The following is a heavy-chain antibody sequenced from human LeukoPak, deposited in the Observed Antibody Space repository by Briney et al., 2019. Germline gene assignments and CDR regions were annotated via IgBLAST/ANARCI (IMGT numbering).Heavy chain of an antibody. CDR3: ARDGFLGPVTAYLDY. Sequence: GGSLRLPCAASGFTFSSYAMHWVRQAPGKGLVWVSRVKSDGSSTSYADSVKGRFTISRDNARNTLYLQMNSLRAEDTAVYYCARDGFLGPVTAYLDYWGHGTPVTVSS. CDR1: GFTFSSYA. CDR2: VKSDGSST. D-gene: IGHD2-21*02. J-gene: IGHJ4*01. V-gene: IGHV3-74*01.